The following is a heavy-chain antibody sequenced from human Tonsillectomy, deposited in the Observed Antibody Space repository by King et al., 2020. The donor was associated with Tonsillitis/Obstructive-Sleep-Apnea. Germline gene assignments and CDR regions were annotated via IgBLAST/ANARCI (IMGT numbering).Heavy chain of an antibody. CDR1: GFTFSNYT. V-gene: IGHV3-30*04. D-gene: IGHD3-3*01. CDR2: ISYDGSYK. Sequence: VQLVESGGGVVQPGRSLRLSCAASGFTFSNYTMHWVRQAPGKGLEWVAVISYDGSYKYYADSVKGRFTISRDNSKNTLYLQMNSLRAEDTAVYYCARGTDYDFWSGFDYWGQGTLVTVSS. CDR3: ARGTDYDFWSGFDY. J-gene: IGHJ4*02.